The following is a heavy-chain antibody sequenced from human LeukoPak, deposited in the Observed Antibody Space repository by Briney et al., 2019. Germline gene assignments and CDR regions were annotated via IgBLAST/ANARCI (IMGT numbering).Heavy chain of an antibody. V-gene: IGHV3-48*01. CDR2: ISSSTSTI. Sequence: GGSLRLSCAASGFTFSSYSMNWVRQAPGKGREGVSYISSSTSTIYYADAVKGRFTISGDNAKNSLYLQMNTLRAQDTGVYYCERLTRVYTSSSFAYSGQRPLVTVHS. J-gene: IGHJ4*02. CDR3: ERLTRVYTSSSFAY. CDR1: GFTFSSYS. D-gene: IGHD6-6*01.